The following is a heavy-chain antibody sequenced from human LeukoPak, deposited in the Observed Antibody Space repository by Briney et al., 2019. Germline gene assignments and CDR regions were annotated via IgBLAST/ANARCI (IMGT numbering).Heavy chain of an antibody. V-gene: IGHV4-39*07. J-gene: IGHJ4*02. Sequence: SETLSLTCTVSGGSISSSSYYWGWLRQPPGKGLEWIGSIYYSGSNYYNPSLKSRVTISVDTSKNQFSLKLSSVTAADTAVYYCARDSGYIAAAGLFDYWGERTLVRVS. CDR1: GGSISSSSYY. CDR3: ARDSGYIAAAGLFDY. CDR2: IYYSGSN. D-gene: IGHD6-13*01.